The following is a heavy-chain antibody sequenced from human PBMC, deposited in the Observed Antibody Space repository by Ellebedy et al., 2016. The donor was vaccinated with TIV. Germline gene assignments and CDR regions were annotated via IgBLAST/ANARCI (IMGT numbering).Heavy chain of an antibody. D-gene: IGHD5-12*01. CDR3: TRRSKWLAYGMDV. V-gene: IGHV3-73*01. Sequence: GGSLRLSCAASGFTFSGSAMYWVRQASGKGLEWVGRIRSKANSYATAYAASVKGRFTISRDDSKNTAYLQMNSLKTEDTAVYYCTRRSKWLAYGMDVWGQGTTVTVSS. J-gene: IGHJ6*02. CDR1: GFTFSGSA. CDR2: IRSKANSYAT.